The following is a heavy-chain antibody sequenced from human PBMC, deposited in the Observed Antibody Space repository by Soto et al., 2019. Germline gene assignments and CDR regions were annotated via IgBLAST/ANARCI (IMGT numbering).Heavy chain of an antibody. D-gene: IGHD6-19*01. CDR2: ISASGGST. CDR1: GFTFTSSV. CDR3: AKWGRYSSGWYLTAPFDP. V-gene: IGHV3-23*01. J-gene: IGHJ5*02. Sequence: EVQLLESGGGLVQPGGSLRLSCAASGFTFTSSVMTWVRQAPGDGLEWVSGISASGGSTYYADSVKGRFTISRDNSKNTLYLQMNSLRAEDTAVYYCAKWGRYSSGWYLTAPFDPWGQGTLVTVSS.